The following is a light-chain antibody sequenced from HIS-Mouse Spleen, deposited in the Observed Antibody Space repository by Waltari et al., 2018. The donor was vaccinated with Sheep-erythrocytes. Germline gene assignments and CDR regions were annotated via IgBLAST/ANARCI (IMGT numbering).Light chain of an antibody. CDR2: ATF. Sequence: DIQMTQSPSSLSASVGDRVTITCRASQSISSYLNWYQQKPGKAPKLLIYATFSLQSGVPSRLSGSGSGTDFTLTISSLQPEDFATYYCQQSYSTPQFTFGPGTKVDIK. V-gene: IGKV1-39*01. CDR1: QSISSY. CDR3: QQSYSTPQFT. J-gene: IGKJ3*01.